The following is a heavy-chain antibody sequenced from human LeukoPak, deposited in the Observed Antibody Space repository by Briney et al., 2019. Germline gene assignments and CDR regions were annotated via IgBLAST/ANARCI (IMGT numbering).Heavy chain of an antibody. CDR1: GYTFTSYG. J-gene: IGHJ4*02. V-gene: IGHV1-18*01. CDR2: ISAYNGNT. Sequence: ASVKASCKAPGYTFTSYGISWERQAPGQGLEWMGWISAYNGNTNYAQKLQGRVTMTTDTSTSTAYMELRSLRSDDTAVYYCARRGYSYGSDYFDYWGQGTLVTVSS. CDR3: ARRGYSYGSDYFDY. D-gene: IGHD5-18*01.